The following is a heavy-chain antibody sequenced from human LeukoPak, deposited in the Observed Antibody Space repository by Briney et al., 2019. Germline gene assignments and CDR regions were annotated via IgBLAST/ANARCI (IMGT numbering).Heavy chain of an antibody. Sequence: GGSLRLSCAASGFRFSGFWMTWIRQAPGKGLESVSYISNPGSTIYYADSVRGRFTIYRDNDKHLLYLQMNNPTPNDTAVYYCPRGSGPHFYMDSWGKGTTVTVSS. CDR3: PRGSGPHFYMDS. V-gene: IGHV3-11*04. D-gene: IGHD6-25*01. J-gene: IGHJ6*03. CDR2: ISNPGSTI. CDR1: GFRFSGFW.